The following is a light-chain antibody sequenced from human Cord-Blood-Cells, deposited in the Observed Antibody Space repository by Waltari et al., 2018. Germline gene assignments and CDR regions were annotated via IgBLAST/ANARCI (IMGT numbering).Light chain of an antibody. J-gene: IGKJ4*01. V-gene: IGKV3-11*01. Sequence: EIVLIQAPATLSLSPGERATLSCRASQIVSSYLAWYQQNPGQAPRLLIYDAHNSATGIPARFSGSGSGTDFTLTISSLEPEDFAVYYCQQRSNWPPLTFGGGTKVEIK. CDR1: QIVSSY. CDR3: QQRSNWPPLT. CDR2: DAH.